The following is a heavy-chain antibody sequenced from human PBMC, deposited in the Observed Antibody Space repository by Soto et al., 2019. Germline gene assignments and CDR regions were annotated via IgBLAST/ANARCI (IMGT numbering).Heavy chain of an antibody. CDR2: ISNSGST. D-gene: IGHD4-17*01. CDR1: RGSISSGGYY. CDR3: ARQKYGGKSPYTWFDP. J-gene: IGHJ5*02. V-gene: IGHV4-31*02. Sequence: QVQLQESGPGLVKPSQTLSLTCSVSRGSISSGGYYWSWIRQHPVKGLEWIGYISNSGSTYYNPFVKSGVTSAVDTSKNQLSLKLSAVTAADTAVYYCARQKYGGKSPYTWFDPWGQGTLVTVSS.